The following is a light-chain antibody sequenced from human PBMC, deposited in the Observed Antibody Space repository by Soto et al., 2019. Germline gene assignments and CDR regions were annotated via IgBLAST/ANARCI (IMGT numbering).Light chain of an antibody. J-gene: IGKJ5*01. CDR2: AAS. CDR1: QSINIY. V-gene: IGKV1-39*01. CDR3: QQSHTTPYT. Sequence: DIQMTQSPSSLSASVGDRVAITFRASQSINIYLNWYQQRPGRAPKLLIYAASNLQSGVPSRFSGDGVGTHFTLTISGLQPDDFATYHCQQSHTTPYTFGQGTRLEIK.